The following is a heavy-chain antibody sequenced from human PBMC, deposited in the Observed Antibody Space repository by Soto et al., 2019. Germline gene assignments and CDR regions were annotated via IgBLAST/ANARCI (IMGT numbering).Heavy chain of an antibody. D-gene: IGHD3-10*01. J-gene: IGHJ4*02. CDR2: IYYSGST. Sequence: QLQLQESGPGLVKPSETLSLTCTVSGGSISSSSYYWGWIRQPPGKGLEWIGSIYYSGSTYYNPSLKSRVTISVDTSKNQFSLKLSSVTAADTAVYYCARDTYYYGSALGGDYWGQGTLVTVSS. CDR3: ARDTYYYGSALGGDY. V-gene: IGHV4-39*01. CDR1: GGSISSSSYY.